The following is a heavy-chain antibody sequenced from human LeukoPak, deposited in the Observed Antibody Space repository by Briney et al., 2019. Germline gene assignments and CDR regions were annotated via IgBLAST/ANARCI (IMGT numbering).Heavy chain of an antibody. CDR3: AREDTMVRGVPLGYFDY. CDR2: INAGNGNT. D-gene: IGHD3-10*01. Sequence: ASVKVSGKASGYTFTSYAMHWVRQAPGQRLEWRGWINAGNGNTKYSQKFQGRVTITRDTSASTAYMELSSLRSEDTAVYYCAREDTMVRGVPLGYFDYWGQGTLVTVSS. V-gene: IGHV1-3*01. CDR1: GYTFTSYA. J-gene: IGHJ4*02.